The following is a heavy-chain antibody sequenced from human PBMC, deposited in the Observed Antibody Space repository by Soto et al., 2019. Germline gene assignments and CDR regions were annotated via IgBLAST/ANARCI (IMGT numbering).Heavy chain of an antibody. V-gene: IGHV4-61*01. D-gene: IGHD3-10*01. Sequence: PSETLSLTCSVSGGSVSSDSYYWSWIRQPPGAGLEWIGYIYFSGTTNYNPSLKSRVTISVDKSKNQFSLKLSSVTAADTAVYYCAKGSGSYYNGDYFDYWGQGTLVTVSS. J-gene: IGHJ4*02. CDR3: AKGSGSYYNGDYFDY. CDR2: IYFSGTT. CDR1: GGSVSSDSYY.